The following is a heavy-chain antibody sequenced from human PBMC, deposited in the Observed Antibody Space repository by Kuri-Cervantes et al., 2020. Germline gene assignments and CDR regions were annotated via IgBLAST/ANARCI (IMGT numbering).Heavy chain of an antibody. CDR3: ARDSFEAAGTRYYYGMDV. J-gene: IGHJ6*02. V-gene: IGHV1-18*01. CDR1: GYTFTSYG. CDR2: ISAYNGNT. D-gene: IGHD6-13*01. Sequence: ASVKVSCKASGYTFTSYGISWVRQAPGQGLEWMGWISAYNGNTNYAQKLQGRVTMTTNTSTSTAYMELRSLRSDDTAVYYCARDSFEAAGTRYYYGMDVWGQGTTVTVSS.